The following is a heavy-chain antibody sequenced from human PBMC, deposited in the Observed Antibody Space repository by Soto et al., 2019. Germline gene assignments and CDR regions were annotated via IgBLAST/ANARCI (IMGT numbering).Heavy chain of an antibody. D-gene: IGHD3-22*01. CDR3: VRYYDYDTSRNDAFDI. V-gene: IGHV4-31*03. Sequence: QVQLQESGPGLVKPSQTLSLTCTVSGGSISSGDYYWRWIRHHPGKGLEWIWYIYSSGSTYYNPSLRSRVNISADTSKNQFSLRLSSVTAADTAVYYCVRYYDYDTSRNDAFDIWGQGTMVTVSS. CDR2: IYSSGST. J-gene: IGHJ3*02. CDR1: GGSISSGDYY.